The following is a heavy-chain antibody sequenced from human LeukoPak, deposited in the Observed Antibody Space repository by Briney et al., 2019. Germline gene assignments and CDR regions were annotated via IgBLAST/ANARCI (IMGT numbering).Heavy chain of an antibody. V-gene: IGHV3-23*01. J-gene: IGHJ4*02. CDR3: AKGYDFWSGYQDYFDY. CDR2: ISGTGGST. CDR1: GLTLSSYA. Sequence: GGSLRLSCAASGLTLSSYAMSWVRQAPGKGLEWVSVISGTGGSTYYADSVKGRFTISRDNSKNTLDLQMNSLRAEDTAVYYCAKGYDFWSGYQDYFDYWGQGTLVTVSS. D-gene: IGHD3-3*01.